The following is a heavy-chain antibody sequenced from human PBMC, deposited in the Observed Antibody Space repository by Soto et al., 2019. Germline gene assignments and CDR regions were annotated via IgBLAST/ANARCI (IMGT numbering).Heavy chain of an antibody. J-gene: IGHJ6*02. CDR3: AKDLAAGKYYYYYYGMDV. Sequence: SCAASGFTFGIYAMSGVLQAPWKGREWVSAISGSGGSTYYADSVKGRFTISRDNSKNTLYLQMNSLRAEDTAVYYCAKDLAAGKYYYYYYGMDVWGQGTTVTVSS. CDR1: GFTFGIYA. V-gene: IGHV3-23*01. D-gene: IGHD6-13*01. CDR2: ISGSGGST.